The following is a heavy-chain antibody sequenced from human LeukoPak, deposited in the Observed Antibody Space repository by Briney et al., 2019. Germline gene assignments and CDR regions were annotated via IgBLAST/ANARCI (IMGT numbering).Heavy chain of an antibody. J-gene: IGHJ4*02. Sequence: ASVKVSCKASGYTFTSYYMHWVRQAPGQGLEWMGIINPSGGSTSYAQKFQGRVTMTRDMSTSTVYMELSSLRSEDTAVYYCATVSMVRGVIIPDKDWGQGTLVTVSS. D-gene: IGHD3-10*01. CDR1: GYTFTSYY. CDR2: INPSGGST. CDR3: ATVSMVRGVIIPDKD. V-gene: IGHV1-46*01.